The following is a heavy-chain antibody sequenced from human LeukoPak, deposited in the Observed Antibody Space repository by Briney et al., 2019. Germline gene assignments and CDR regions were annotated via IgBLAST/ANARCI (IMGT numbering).Heavy chain of an antibody. CDR1: GYTFTDYY. CDR2: INPKSGGT. V-gene: IGHV1-2*02. CDR3: AKDLQWELPRGDALDI. D-gene: IGHD1-26*01. Sequence: ASVKVSCKSSGYTFTDYYMHWVRQAPGQGLEWMGWINPKSGGTNYAQNFQGRVAMTRNTSISTAYMELSRLRSDDTAVYYCAKDLQWELPRGDALDIWGQGTMVTVSS. J-gene: IGHJ3*02.